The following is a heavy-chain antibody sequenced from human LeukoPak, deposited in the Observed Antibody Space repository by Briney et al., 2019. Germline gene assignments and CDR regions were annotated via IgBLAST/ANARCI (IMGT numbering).Heavy chain of an antibody. V-gene: IGHV4-59*01. D-gene: IGHD3-10*01. Sequence: SETLSLTCTVSGGSISSYYWSWIRQPPGKGLEWIGYIYYSGSTNYNPSLKSRVTISVDTSKNQSSLKLSSVTAADTAVYYCARDLRVWFGDYGMDVWGQGTTVTVSS. CDR1: GGSISSYY. J-gene: IGHJ6*02. CDR3: ARDLRVWFGDYGMDV. CDR2: IYYSGST.